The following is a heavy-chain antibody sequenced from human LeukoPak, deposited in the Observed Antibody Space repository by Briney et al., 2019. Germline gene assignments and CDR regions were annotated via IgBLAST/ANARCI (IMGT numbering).Heavy chain of an antibody. V-gene: IGHV3-30*04. CDR1: GFTFSSYA. CDR2: ISYDGSNK. D-gene: IGHD1-1*01. J-gene: IGHJ4*02. Sequence: GGSLRLSCAASGFTFSSYAMHWVRQAPGKGLEWVAVISYDGSNKYYADSVKGRFTISRDDSKNTLYLQMNSLRAEDTAVYYCARDLEEVLDYWGQGNLVTVSS. CDR3: ARDLEEVLDY.